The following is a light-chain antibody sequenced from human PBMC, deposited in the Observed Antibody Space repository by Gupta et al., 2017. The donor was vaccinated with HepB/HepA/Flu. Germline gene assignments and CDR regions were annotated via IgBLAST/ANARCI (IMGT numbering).Light chain of an antibody. CDR1: GSDFGDFDD. V-gene: IGLV2-14*03. Sequence: SALPPPASVSGSPGQSITIPCTGTGSDFGDFDDDACDRQHPGRAPKLLISDVTNRPSGVSGRFSGSKSVNTAALTISGLQAEDEDDYYCSSVTYTPTLVVFGGGTKVTVL. J-gene: IGLJ2*01. CDR3: SSVTYTPTLVV. CDR2: DVT.